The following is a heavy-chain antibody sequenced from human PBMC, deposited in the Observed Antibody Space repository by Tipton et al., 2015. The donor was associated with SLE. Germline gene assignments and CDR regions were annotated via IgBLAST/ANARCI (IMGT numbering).Heavy chain of an antibody. D-gene: IGHD1-1*01. CDR1: GESFNNYY. CDR2: INHSGST. Sequence: GLVKPSETLSLTCVVSGESFNNYYWSWIRQSPGKGLEWIGEINHSGSTIYNPSLKSRVTISVDTSKNQFSLMLSSVTAADTAVYYCARAFRTNWFDPCGQGTLVTVSS. J-gene: IGHJ5*02. CDR3: ARAFRTNWFDP. V-gene: IGHV4-34*01.